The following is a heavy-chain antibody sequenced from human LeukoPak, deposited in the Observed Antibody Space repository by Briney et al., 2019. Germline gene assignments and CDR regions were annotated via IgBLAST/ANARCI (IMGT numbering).Heavy chain of an antibody. V-gene: IGHV1-69*06. J-gene: IGHJ5*02. CDR2: IVPSFGTT. CDR1: GGTFSRLA. Sequence: SVKVSCKASGGTFSRLAISWVRQAPGLGLEWMGRIVPSFGTTNYAQNFQGRVTIAADKSTSTAYMELSSLRSEDTAVYYCARSDNWNYDPWGQGTLVTVSS. CDR3: ARSDNWNYDP. D-gene: IGHD1-7*01.